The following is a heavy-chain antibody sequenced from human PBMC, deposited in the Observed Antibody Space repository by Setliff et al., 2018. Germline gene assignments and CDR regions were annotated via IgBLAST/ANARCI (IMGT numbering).Heavy chain of an antibody. J-gene: IGHJ4*02. Sequence: LSLPCTVSGGAISNYYWSWIRQPPGKGQEWIGYIYSSGSTNYNPSLKSRVAISLDTSKSQFSLRLSSLTAADTAVYFCARQPSSGAYYNPRPYYFDSWGQGTLVTVSS. CDR1: GGAISNYY. CDR3: ARQPSSGAYYNPRPYYFDS. CDR2: IYSSGST. D-gene: IGHD3-10*01. V-gene: IGHV4-59*08.